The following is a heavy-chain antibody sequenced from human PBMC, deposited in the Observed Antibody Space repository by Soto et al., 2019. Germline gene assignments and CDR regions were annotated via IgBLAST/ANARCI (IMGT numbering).Heavy chain of an antibody. V-gene: IGHV4-30-4*01. CDR1: GGSMSGHMSY. J-gene: IGHJ2*01. Sequence: QVQLQESGPGLVKPSETLSLTCTVSGGSMSGHMSYWSWIRQPPGKGLEWIGYIYESGSTYYNPSLRSPVTITVDTSKKQFSLRLNSLTAADTAVYYCAREIIPLTTDWYFDLWGRGTLVTVSS. D-gene: IGHD4-17*01. CDR3: AREIIPLTTDWYFDL. CDR2: IYESGST.